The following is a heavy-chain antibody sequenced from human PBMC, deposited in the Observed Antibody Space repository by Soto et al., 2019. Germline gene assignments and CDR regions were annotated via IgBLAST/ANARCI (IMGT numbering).Heavy chain of an antibody. CDR3: ATVHGTSRSFDS. V-gene: IGHV3-23*01. CDR2: TGLNGRTT. CDR1: GFTFSTSA. Sequence: EVQLLESGGLVQPGGSLRLSCAASGFTFSTSAMTWVRQAPGKGLEWVSTTGLNGRTTYYADSVKGRFTVSRDNSKNTLDLQMSSLRAEDTAVYYCATVHGTSRSFDSWGQGTLVTVSS. J-gene: IGHJ4*02.